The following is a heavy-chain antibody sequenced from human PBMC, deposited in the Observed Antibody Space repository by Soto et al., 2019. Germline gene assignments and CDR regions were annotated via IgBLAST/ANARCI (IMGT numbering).Heavy chain of an antibody. CDR1: GFSLSTSGVG. D-gene: IGHD3-3*01. V-gene: IGHV2-5*02. CDR2: IYWDDDK. CDR3: AHTNHDFWSGYYHYYDGMDV. Sequence: QITLKESGPTLVKPKQTLTLTCTFSGFSLSTSGVGVGWIRQPPGKALEWLALIYWDDDKRYSPSLKSRLTNTKDTSKNQVVLTMTNMDPVDTATYYCAHTNHDFWSGYYHYYDGMDVWGQGTTVTVSS. J-gene: IGHJ6*02.